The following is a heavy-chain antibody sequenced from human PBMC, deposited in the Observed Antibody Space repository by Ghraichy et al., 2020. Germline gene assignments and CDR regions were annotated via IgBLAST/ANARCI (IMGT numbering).Heavy chain of an antibody. V-gene: IGHV4-59*01. CDR3: ARDYDDSSGYYYGYAFDI. CDR2: IYYSGST. D-gene: IGHD3-22*01. J-gene: IGHJ3*02. Sequence: SQTLSLTCTVSGGSISSYYWSWIRQPPGKGLEWIGYIYYSGSTNYNPSLKSRVTISVDTSKNQFSLKLSSVTAADTAVYYCARDYDDSSGYYYGYAFDIWGQGTMVTVSS. CDR1: GGSISSYY.